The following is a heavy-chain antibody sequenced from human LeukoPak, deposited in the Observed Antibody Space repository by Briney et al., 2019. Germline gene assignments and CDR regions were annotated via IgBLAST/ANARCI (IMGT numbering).Heavy chain of an antibody. D-gene: IGHD2/OR15-2a*01. Sequence: GGSLRLSRAASGNYWMHWVRQVPGKGLVWVSHINSDGSWTSYADSVKGRFTISKDNAKNTVYLQMNSLRAEDTAVYYCVSFYETYWGRGTLVTVSS. CDR3: VSFYETY. V-gene: IGHV3-74*01. J-gene: IGHJ4*02. CDR1: GNYW. CDR2: INSDGSWT.